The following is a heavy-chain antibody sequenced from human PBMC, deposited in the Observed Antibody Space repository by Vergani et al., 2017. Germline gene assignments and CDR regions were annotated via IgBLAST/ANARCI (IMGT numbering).Heavy chain of an antibody. V-gene: IGHV3-74*01. CDR1: GFTFNEYW. D-gene: IGHD1-26*01. J-gene: IGHJ5*02. CDR3: ARARKFRFGRGWEGWFDP. Sequence: EVELVESGGGLVQPGGSLRLFCAASGFTFNEYWMHWARQVPGKGLVWVSGMNGDGDTISYADSVKGRFTISRDNAKNTLFLQMNSLRAEDTAVYYCARARKFRFGRGWEGWFDPWGQGTLVTVSS. CDR2: MNGDGDTI.